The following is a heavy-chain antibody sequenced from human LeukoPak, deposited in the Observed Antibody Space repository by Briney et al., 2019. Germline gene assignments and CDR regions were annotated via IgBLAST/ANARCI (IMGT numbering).Heavy chain of an antibody. D-gene: IGHD3-10*01. V-gene: IGHV3-7*01. CDR3: ARDQVTKVRGVIYYYYMDV. J-gene: IGHJ6*03. CDR2: IKQDGSEK. CDR1: GFTFSSYW. Sequence: PGGSLRLSCAASGFTFSSYWMTWVRQAPGKGLEWVANIKQDGSEKYYVDSVKGRFTISRDNAKNSLYLQMNSLRAEDTAVYYCARDQVTKVRGVIYYYYMDVWGKGTTVTISS.